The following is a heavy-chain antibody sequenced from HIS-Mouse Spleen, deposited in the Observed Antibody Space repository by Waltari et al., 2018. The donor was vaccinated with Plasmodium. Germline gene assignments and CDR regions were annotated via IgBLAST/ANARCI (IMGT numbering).Heavy chain of an antibody. J-gene: IGHJ3*02. D-gene: IGHD1-1*01. CDR2: IGTAGDT. CDR3: ARGRWNHAFDI. V-gene: IGHV3-13*01. CDR1: GFTFSSYD. Sequence: EVQLVESGGGLVQPGGSRRLSCAASGFTFSSYDRHWFRQATGKGLEWVSAIGTAGDTYYPGSVKGRFTISRENAKNSLYLQMNSLRAGDTAVYYCARGRWNHAFDIWGQGTMVTVSS.